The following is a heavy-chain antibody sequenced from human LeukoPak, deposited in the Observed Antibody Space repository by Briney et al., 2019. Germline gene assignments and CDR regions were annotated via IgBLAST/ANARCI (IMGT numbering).Heavy chain of an antibody. CDR2: ISSSSSYI. CDR1: GFTFTNYS. CDR3: ARELYGDYAVDY. Sequence: PGGSLRLSCAASGFTFTNYSMNWVRQAPGKGLEWVSSISSSSSYIYYADSVKGRFTISRDNAKNSLYLQMNSLRAEDTAVYYCARELYGDYAVDYWGQGTLVTVSS. J-gene: IGHJ4*02. D-gene: IGHD4-17*01. V-gene: IGHV3-21*01.